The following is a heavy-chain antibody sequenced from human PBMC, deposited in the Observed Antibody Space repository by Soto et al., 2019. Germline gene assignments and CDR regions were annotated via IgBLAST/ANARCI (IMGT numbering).Heavy chain of an antibody. D-gene: IGHD3-3*01. CDR3: ARVGALWSGFGGFDP. Sequence: PSETLSLTCTVSGGSISSGGYYWSWIRQHPGKGLEWIGYIYYSGSTYYNPSLKSRVTISVDTSKNQFSLKLSSVTAADTAEYFCARVGALWSGFGGFDPWGQGILVTVSS. V-gene: IGHV4-31*03. CDR1: GGSISSGGYY. J-gene: IGHJ5*02. CDR2: IYYSGST.